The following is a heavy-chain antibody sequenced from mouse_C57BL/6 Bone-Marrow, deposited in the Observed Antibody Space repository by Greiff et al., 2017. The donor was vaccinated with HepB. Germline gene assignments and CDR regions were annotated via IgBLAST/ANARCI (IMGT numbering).Heavy chain of an antibody. CDR3: ARMPGSSYYFDY. CDR2: IYPGSGST. CDR1: GYTFTSYW. D-gene: IGHD1-1*01. V-gene: IGHV1-55*01. Sequence: QVQLQQPGAELVKPGASVKMSCKASGYTFTSYWITWVKQRPGQGLEWIGDIYPGSGSTNYNEKFKSKATLTVDPSSSTAYMQISSLTSEDSAVYYCARMPGSSYYFDYWGQGTTLTVSS. J-gene: IGHJ2*01.